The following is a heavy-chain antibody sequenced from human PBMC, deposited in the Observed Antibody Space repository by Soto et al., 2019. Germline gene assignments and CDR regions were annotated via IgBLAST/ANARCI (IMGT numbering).Heavy chain of an antibody. CDR2: ISPYNGNT. J-gene: IGHJ3*02. Sequence: QVQLVQSGAEVRKPGASVKVSCKASGYTFTTYGISWVRQAPGQGLEWMGWISPYNGNTNYAQKLQGRVTMTTDTSTSTAYMELRSLRSDDTAVYYWARGGSDYEAVSHGAFDIWGQGTMVTVSS. D-gene: IGHD1-26*01. V-gene: IGHV1-18*01. CDR1: GYTFTTYG. CDR3: ARGGSDYEAVSHGAFDI.